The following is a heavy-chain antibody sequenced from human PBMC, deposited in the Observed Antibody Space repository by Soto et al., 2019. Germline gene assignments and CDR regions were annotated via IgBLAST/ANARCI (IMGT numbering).Heavy chain of an antibody. J-gene: IGHJ4*02. CDR1: GYSFAGYG. CDR2: ISGYNGNT. Sequence: QVQLVQSGDEVKRPGAAVKVSCKASGYSFAGYGMNWVRQAPGQGLQWMGWISGYNGNTKYARTFQGRVTMTSDTSTSTVQLELRNLTSDDTAVYYCVTSLIARPTTRADFWGLGTLVTVAS. V-gene: IGHV1-18*01. CDR3: VTSLIARPTTRADF. D-gene: IGHD1-26*01.